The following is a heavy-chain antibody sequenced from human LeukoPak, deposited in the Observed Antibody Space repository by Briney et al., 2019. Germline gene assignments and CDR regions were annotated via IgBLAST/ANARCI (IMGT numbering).Heavy chain of an antibody. J-gene: IGHJ4*02. V-gene: IGHV1-69*05. Sequence: ASVKVSCKASGGTFSRYAISWVRQAPGQGLEWMGGIIPIFGTANYAQKCQGRVTITTDESTSTAYMELSSLRSEDTAVYYCARAYYDSSGPKGYFDYWGQGTLVTVSS. CDR3: ARAYYDSSGPKGYFDY. CDR2: IIPIFGTA. CDR1: GGTFSRYA. D-gene: IGHD3-22*01.